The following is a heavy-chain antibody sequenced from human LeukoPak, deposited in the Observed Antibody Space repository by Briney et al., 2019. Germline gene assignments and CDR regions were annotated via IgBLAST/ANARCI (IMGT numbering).Heavy chain of an antibody. CDR3: ARDFMGTSCSDY. V-gene: IGHV3-48*04. D-gene: IGHD2-2*01. J-gene: IGHJ4*02. CDR2: ISSGSSTTI. Sequence: GGSLRLSCAASGFTFSSYSMNWVRQAPGKGLKWVSYISSGSSTTIYYADSVKGRFTISRDNAKNSLYLQMNSLRAEDTAVYYCARDFMGTSCSDYWGQGTLVTVSS. CDR1: GFTFSSYS.